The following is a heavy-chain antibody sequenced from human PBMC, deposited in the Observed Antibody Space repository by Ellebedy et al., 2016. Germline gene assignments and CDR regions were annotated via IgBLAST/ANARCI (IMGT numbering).Heavy chain of an antibody. V-gene: IGHV7-4-1*02. Sequence: ASVKVSCKASGYTFTSYAMNWVRQAPGQGLEWMGWINTNTGNPTYAQGFTGRFVFSLDTSVSTAYLQISSLKAEDTAVYYCARPNMVRDPDAFDIWGQGTMVTVSS. D-gene: IGHD3-10*01. J-gene: IGHJ3*02. CDR2: INTNTGNP. CDR1: GYTFTSYA. CDR3: ARPNMVRDPDAFDI.